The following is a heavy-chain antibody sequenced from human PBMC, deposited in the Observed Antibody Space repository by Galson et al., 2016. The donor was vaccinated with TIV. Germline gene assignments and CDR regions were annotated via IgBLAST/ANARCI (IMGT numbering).Heavy chain of an antibody. D-gene: IGHD4-17*01. CDR3: ARGSGDTYYYYFGMDV. Sequence: SVKVSCKASGGTLTSYAINWVRQAPGQGLEWMGGIIPLSHTPNYAQKFQGRVTITADEFPSAAYMELNSLRSEDTAVYYCARGSGDTYYYYFGMDVWGQGTTVTVSS. V-gene: IGHV1-69*13. CDR2: IIPLSHTP. CDR1: GGTLTSYA. J-gene: IGHJ6*02.